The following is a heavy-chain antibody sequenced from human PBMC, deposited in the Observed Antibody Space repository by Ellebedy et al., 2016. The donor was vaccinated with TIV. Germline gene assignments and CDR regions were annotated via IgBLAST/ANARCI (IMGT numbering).Heavy chain of an antibody. D-gene: IGHD6-19*01. Sequence: GESLKISCTTSGFTFSTSSMNWVRQAPGKGLEWVSSISPTNSYIYYADSVKGRFTISGDNAKNSLFLQMNSLRAEDTAVYYCVRGVGNSGWYYFDYWGQGTLVTVSS. CDR2: ISPTNSYI. J-gene: IGHJ4*02. CDR3: VRGVGNSGWYYFDY. CDR1: GFTFSTSS. V-gene: IGHV3-21*06.